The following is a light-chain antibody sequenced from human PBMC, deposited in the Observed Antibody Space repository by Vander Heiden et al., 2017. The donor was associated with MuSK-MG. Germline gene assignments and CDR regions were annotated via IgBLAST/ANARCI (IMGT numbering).Light chain of an antibody. J-gene: IGKJ5*01. CDR1: QPISTY. V-gene: IGKV1-39*01. Sequence: DIQMTQSPSSLSASLGDRVTITCRASQPISTYLNWYQQKPGKAPKLLIYVASNLQSGVPSRFSGSGSGTDFTLTISRLQPEDFATYYCQQSYITAIIFGQWTQMDIK. CDR3: QQSYITAII. CDR2: VAS.